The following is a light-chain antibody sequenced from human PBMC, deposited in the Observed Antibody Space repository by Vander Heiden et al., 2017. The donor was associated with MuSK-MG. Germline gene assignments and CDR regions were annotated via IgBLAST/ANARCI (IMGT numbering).Light chain of an antibody. CDR3: QQEGSSPQT. V-gene: IGKV3-20*01. CDR1: QSVSSSY. Sequence: EIVLTQSPGTLSLPPGERATLSCRASQSVSSSYLAWYQQKPGQAPRLLIYGASSRATGIPDRFSGSGSGTDFTLTISRLEPEDFAVYYCQQEGSSPQTFGQGTKVEIK. CDR2: GAS. J-gene: IGKJ1*01.